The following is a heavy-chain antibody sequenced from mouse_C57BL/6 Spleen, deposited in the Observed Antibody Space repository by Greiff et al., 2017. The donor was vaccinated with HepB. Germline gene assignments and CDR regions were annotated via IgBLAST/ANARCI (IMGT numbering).Heavy chain of an antibody. CDR3: ARESYRWYFDV. D-gene: IGHD1-1*01. CDR2: INPNNGDT. V-gene: IGHV1-26*01. CDR1: GYTFTDYY. Sequence: EVQLQQSGPELVKPGASVKISCKASGYTFTDYYMNWVKQSHGKSLEWIGDINPNNGDTSYNQKFKGKATLTVHKSSSTAYMQLRSLAYEDSAVYDSARESYRWYFDVWGTGTTFTVSS. J-gene: IGHJ1*03.